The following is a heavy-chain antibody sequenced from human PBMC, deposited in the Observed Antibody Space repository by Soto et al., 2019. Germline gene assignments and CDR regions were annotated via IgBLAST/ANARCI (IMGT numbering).Heavy chain of an antibody. J-gene: IGHJ6*02. CDR3: ASQASPYYYYGMDV. CDR2: IYYSGST. V-gene: IGHV4-59*08. CDR1: GGSISGFY. Sequence: PSETLSLTCTISGGSISGFYWGWIRQPPGKGLEWIGNIYYSGSTFYNPSLKSRVTISVDTSKNQFSLKLSSVTAADTAVFYCASQASPYYYYGMDVWGQGTTVTVSS.